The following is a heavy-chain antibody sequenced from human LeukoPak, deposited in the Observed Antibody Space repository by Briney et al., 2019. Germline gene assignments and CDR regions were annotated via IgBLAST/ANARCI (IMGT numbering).Heavy chain of an antibody. D-gene: IGHD3-10*01. CDR1: GFTFRDHY. CDR2: SRDRANSYTT. CDR3: ARDLRGVKSY. V-gene: IGHV3-72*01. J-gene: IGHJ4*02. Sequence: GGSLRLSCAASGFTFRDHYMDWVRQAPGKGLEWVGRSRDRANSYTTDYAASVKGRFSISRDDSKSSLYLQMNSLRADDTAVYYCARDLRGVKSYWGQGTLVTVSS.